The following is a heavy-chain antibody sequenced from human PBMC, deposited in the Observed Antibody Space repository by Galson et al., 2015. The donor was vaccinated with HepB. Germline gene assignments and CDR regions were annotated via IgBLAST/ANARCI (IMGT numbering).Heavy chain of an antibody. J-gene: IGHJ4*02. D-gene: IGHD3-3*01. V-gene: IGHV4-30-2*01. Sequence: YNPSLRSRVTISVDRSKNHFSLNLSSVTAADTAVYYCAVLGFWSGPYYFDYWGQGTLVTVSS. CDR3: AVLGFWSGPYYFDY.